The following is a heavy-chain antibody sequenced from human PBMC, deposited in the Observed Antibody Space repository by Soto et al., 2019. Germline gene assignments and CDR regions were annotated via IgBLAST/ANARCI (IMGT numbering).Heavy chain of an antibody. Sequence: SETLSLTCAVYGGSFSGYYWTWIRQPPGKGLEWIGEINHSGSTKYKPSLKSRVTISVDTSKNQISLKLTSVTAADTALYYCARRFCSTSSCLAGFDPWGRGTLVTVSS. J-gene: IGHJ5*02. CDR2: INHSGST. D-gene: IGHD2-2*01. V-gene: IGHV4-34*01. CDR3: ARRFCSTSSCLAGFDP. CDR1: GGSFSGYY.